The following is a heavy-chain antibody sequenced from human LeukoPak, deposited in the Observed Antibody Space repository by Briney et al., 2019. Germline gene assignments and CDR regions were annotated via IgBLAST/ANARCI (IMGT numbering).Heavy chain of an antibody. CDR2: IKNDGSEK. Sequence: PGGSLRLSCAASGFTFNTYWMSWVRQAPGKGLEWVANIKNDGSEKYYVDSVKGRFTISRDNAENSLYLQMNSLRPEDTAVYYCARGYYSSSRFDSWGQGTLVTVSS. V-gene: IGHV3-7*02. D-gene: IGHD6-13*01. J-gene: IGHJ4*02. CDR1: GFTFNTYW. CDR3: ARGYYSSSRFDS.